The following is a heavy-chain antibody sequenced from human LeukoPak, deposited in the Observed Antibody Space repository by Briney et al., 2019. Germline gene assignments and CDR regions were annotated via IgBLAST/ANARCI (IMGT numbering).Heavy chain of an antibody. CDR2: IIPIFGTA. Sequence: ASVTVSCKASGGTFSSYAISWVRQAPGQGLEWMGGIIPIFGTANYAQKFQGRVTITADESTSTAYMELSSLRSEDTAVYYCARAMGGSGSYYNEFYYGMDVWGQGTTVTVSS. CDR1: GGTFSSYA. D-gene: IGHD3-10*01. V-gene: IGHV1-69*13. CDR3: ARAMGGSGSYYNEFYYGMDV. J-gene: IGHJ6*02.